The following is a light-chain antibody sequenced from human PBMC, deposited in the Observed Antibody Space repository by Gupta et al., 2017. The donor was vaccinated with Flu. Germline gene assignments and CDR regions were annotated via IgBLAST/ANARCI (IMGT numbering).Light chain of an antibody. CDR3: VVYLGSGIWV. V-gene: IGLV8-61*01. CDR2: STN. Sequence: QTVVTQEPSFSVSPGGTVTLTCALSSGSVSTSHHPSWYQQTPGQSPRTLIYSTNTRSSGVPDRFSGSILANKAALTITGAQADDESDYYCVVYLGSGIWVFGGGTKLTVL. J-gene: IGLJ3*02. CDR1: SGSVSTSHH.